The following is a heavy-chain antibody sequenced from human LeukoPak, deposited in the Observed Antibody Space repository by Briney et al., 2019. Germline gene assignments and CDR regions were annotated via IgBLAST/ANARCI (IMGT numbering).Heavy chain of an antibody. D-gene: IGHD2-2*01. J-gene: IGHJ4*02. CDR3: AKDPWDCSSTNCPDY. CDR1: GFTLSSYA. Sequence: GSLRLSCAASGFTLSSYAMSWVRQAPGTGLEWVSSISGRGGTTYYADSVKGRFTISKDNSQNTLYLQMNSLRAEDTAVYYCAKDPWDCSSTNCPDYWGQGTLVTVSS. CDR2: ISGRGGTT. V-gene: IGHV3-23*01.